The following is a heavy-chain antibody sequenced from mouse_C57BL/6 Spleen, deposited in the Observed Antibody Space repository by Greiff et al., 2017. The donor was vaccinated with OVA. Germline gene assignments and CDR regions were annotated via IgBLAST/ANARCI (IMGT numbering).Heavy chain of an antibody. D-gene: IGHD2-5*01. V-gene: IGHV14-2*01. Sequence: VHVKQSGAELVKPGASVKLSCTASGFNIKDYYMHWVKQRTEQGLEWIGRIDPEDGETKYAPKFQGKATITADPSSNTAYLQLSSLTSEDTAVYYCARTYYSNYYFDYWGQGTTLTVSS. CDR2: IDPEDGET. CDR1: GFNIKDYY. CDR3: ARTYYSNYYFDY. J-gene: IGHJ2*01.